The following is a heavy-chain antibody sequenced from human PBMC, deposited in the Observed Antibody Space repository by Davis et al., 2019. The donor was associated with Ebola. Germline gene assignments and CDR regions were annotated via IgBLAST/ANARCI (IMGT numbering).Heavy chain of an antibody. D-gene: IGHD1-1*01. V-gene: IGHV3-30*03. J-gene: IGHJ4*02. CDR3: ARATGLDY. Sequence: GESLKISCAASGFTFSSYGMHWVRQAPGKGVEWVAVISYDGSNKYYADSVKGRFTISRDNSKNTLYLQMNSLRAEDTAVYYCARATGLDYWGQGTLVTVSS. CDR2: ISYDGSNK. CDR1: GFTFSSYG.